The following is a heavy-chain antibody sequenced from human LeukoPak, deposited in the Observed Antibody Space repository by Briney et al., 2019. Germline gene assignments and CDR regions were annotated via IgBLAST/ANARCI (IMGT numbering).Heavy chain of an antibody. CDR1: GFTFSNYA. CDR3: AKVKIGTTGTFDY. J-gene: IGHJ4*02. Sequence: GGSLRLSCAASGFTFSNYAMTWVRQAPGKGLEWVSAISGSAGSTYYADSVKGRFTISRDNSSNTLYLQMNSLRAEDTAVHYCAKVKIGTTGTFDYWGQGTLVTVSS. D-gene: IGHD1-1*01. CDR2: ISGSAGST. V-gene: IGHV3-23*01.